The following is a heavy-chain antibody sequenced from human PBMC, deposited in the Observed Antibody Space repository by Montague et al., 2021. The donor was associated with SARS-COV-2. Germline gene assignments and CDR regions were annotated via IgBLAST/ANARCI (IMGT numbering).Heavy chain of an antibody. CDR3: ARVGRQQLVRLSGMDV. D-gene: IGHD6-13*01. J-gene: IGHJ6*02. CDR1: GGSIRSFSYY. CDR2: IYYSGST. Sequence: SETLSLTCTVSGGSIRSFSYYWVWIRQPPGKGLEWIGSIYYSGSTYYNPSLKSRVTISVDTSKNQFSLKLSSVTAADTAVYYCARVGRQQLVRLSGMDVWGQGTTVTVSS. V-gene: IGHV4-39*07.